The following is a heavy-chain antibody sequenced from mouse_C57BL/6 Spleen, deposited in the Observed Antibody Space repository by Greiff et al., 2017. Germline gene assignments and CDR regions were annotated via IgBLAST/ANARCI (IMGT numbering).Heavy chain of an antibody. D-gene: IGHD4-1*01. Sequence: QVQLQQSGAELVKPGASVKISCKASGYAFSSYWMNWVKQRPGKGLEWIGQIYPGDGDTNYNGKFKGKATLTADKSSSTAYMQLSSLTSEDSAVYFCARDWDAADYFDYWGQGTTLTVSS. CDR1: GYAFSSYW. V-gene: IGHV1-80*01. CDR2: IYPGDGDT. J-gene: IGHJ2*01. CDR3: ARDWDAADYFDY.